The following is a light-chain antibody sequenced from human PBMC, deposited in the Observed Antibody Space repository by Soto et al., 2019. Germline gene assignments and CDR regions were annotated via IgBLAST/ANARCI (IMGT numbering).Light chain of an antibody. CDR3: QQYNSYPGA. J-gene: IGKJ1*01. CDR2: GAS. V-gene: IGKV3-20*01. Sequence: EIMLTQSPGTLSLSPGERATLSCRASQSVSSSYLAWYQQRPGQAPRLLIYGASTRATGVPDRFSGSGSGTEFTLTISSLQPDDFASYTCQQYNSYPGAFGQGTKVDIK. CDR1: QSVSSSY.